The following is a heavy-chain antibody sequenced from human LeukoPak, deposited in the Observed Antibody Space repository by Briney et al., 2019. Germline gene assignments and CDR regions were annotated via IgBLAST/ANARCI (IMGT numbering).Heavy chain of an antibody. V-gene: IGHV4-34*01. CDR2: INHSGST. CDR3: ARHKEDWGSLDAFDI. J-gene: IGHJ3*02. D-gene: IGHD7-27*01. Sequence: SETLSLTCAVYGGSFSGYYWSWIRQPPGKGLEWIGEINHSGSTNYNPSLKSRVTISVDTSKNQFSLELSSVTAADTAVYYCARHKEDWGSLDAFDIWGQGTMVTVSS. CDR1: GGSFSGYY.